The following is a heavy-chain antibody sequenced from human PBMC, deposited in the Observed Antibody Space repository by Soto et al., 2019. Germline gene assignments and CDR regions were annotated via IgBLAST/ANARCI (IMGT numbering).Heavy chain of an antibody. CDR2: LSYDGSNK. V-gene: IGHV3-30*18. CDR1: GFPFSSYA. Sequence: QVQLVESGGGGVQPGRSRSLSCPASGFPFSSYALHWARQAPGKGLGWVAVLSYDGSNKYYADSVKGRFTISRDNSKNTLYLQMNSLRAEDTAVYYCAKAYCTNGVCPWPYYYYYGMDVWGQGTTVTVSS. CDR3: AKAYCTNGVCPWPYYYYYGMDV. J-gene: IGHJ6*02. D-gene: IGHD2-8*01.